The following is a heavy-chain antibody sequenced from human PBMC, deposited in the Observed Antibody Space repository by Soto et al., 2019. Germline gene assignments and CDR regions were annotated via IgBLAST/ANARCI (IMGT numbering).Heavy chain of an antibody. CDR1: GFTSSSYA. D-gene: IGHD3-3*01. J-gene: IGHJ6*03. Sequence: GGSLRLSCAASGFTSSSYAMHWVRQAPGKGLEYVSAISSNGGNTYYANSVKGRFTISRDNSKNTLYLQMGSLRAEDMAVYYCARDRPRQYYDFWSGYYRNYYYYYYMDVWGKGTTVTVSS. V-gene: IGHV3-64*01. CDR3: ARDRPRQYYDFWSGYYRNYYYYYYMDV. CDR2: ISSNGGNT.